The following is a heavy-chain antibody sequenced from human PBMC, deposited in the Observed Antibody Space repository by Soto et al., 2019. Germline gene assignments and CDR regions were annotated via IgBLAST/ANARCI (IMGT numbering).Heavy chain of an antibody. V-gene: IGHV1-2*04. CDR2: INPNSGGT. CDR3: ARDQDRNYRLAG. Sequence: ASVKVSCKASGYTFTGYYMHWVRQAPGQGLEWMGWINPNSGGTNYAQEFQGWVTMTRDTSISTAYMELSRLRSDDTAVYYCARDQDRNYRLAGRGQGTTDTGSS. CDR1: GYTFTGYY. J-gene: IGHJ6*02.